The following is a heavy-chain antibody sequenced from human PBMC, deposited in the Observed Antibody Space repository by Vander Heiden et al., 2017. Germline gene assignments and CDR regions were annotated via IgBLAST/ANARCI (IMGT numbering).Heavy chain of an antibody. J-gene: IGHJ6*02. Sequence: EVQLVESGGGVVRPGGSLGLSCAASGFTFDAYGMSWVRQAPGKGLEWVSGINWNGGSTGYADSVKGRFTISRDNAKNSLYLQMNSLRAEDTALYYCARGGYSSGWAYYYYGMDVWGQGTTVTVSS. D-gene: IGHD6-19*01. CDR3: ARGGYSSGWAYYYYGMDV. CDR2: INWNGGST. CDR1: GFTFDAYG. V-gene: IGHV3-20*04.